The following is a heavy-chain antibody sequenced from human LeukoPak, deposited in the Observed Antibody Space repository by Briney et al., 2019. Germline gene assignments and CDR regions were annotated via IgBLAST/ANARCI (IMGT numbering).Heavy chain of an antibody. D-gene: IGHD1-26*01. CDR3: ARGISGSYEEDAFDI. CDR1: GGSISSYY. V-gene: IGHV4-59*01. CDR2: IYYSGST. Sequence: PSETLSLTCTVSGGSISSYYWSWIRQPPGKGLEWIGYIYYSGSTNYNPSLKSRVTISVDTSKNQFSLKLSSVTAADTAVYYCARGISGSYEEDAFDIWGQGTMVTVSS. J-gene: IGHJ3*02.